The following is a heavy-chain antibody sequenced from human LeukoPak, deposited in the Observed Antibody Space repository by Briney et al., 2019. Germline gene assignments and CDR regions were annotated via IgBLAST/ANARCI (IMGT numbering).Heavy chain of an antibody. CDR3: ARGGPPGYYYDYYMDV. V-gene: IGHV4-34*01. Sequence: SETLSLTCAVYGGSFSGYYWSWIRQPPGKGLEWIGEINHSGSTTYNPSLKSRVTISVDTSKNQFSLKMSSVTAADTAVYFCARGGPPGYYYDYYMDVWGKGTTVTISS. CDR1: GGSFSGYY. CDR2: INHSGST. J-gene: IGHJ6*03.